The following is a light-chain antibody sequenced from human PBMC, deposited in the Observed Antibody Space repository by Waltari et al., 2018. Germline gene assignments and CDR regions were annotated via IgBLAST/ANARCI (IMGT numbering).Light chain of an antibody. CDR1: QSISTW. J-gene: IGKJ2*01. CDR2: KAS. V-gene: IGKV1-5*03. CDR3: QQYNSDSHS. Sequence: DIQMTQSPSSLSASVGDKVTITCRASQSISTWWAWFQLKPGKAPKLLIYKASNLESGVPSRFSGSGSGTEFTLTISSLLPEDFATYYCQQYNSDSHSFGQGTRLEIK.